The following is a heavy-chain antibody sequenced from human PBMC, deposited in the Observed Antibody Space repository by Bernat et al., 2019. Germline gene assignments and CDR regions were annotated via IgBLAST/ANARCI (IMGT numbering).Heavy chain of an antibody. V-gene: IGHV3-23*01. J-gene: IGHJ5*02. D-gene: IGHD3-22*01. CDR1: GFTFSSYA. CDR3: AKEGYYDSSSYPSWFDP. Sequence: EVQLLESGGGLVQPGGSLRLSCAASGFTFSSYAMSWVRQAPGKGLEWVSAISGSGGSTYYADSVKGRFTISRDNSKNTLYLQMNSLRAEDTAVYYCAKEGYYDSSSYPSWFDPWGQGTLVTVSS. CDR2: ISGSGGST.